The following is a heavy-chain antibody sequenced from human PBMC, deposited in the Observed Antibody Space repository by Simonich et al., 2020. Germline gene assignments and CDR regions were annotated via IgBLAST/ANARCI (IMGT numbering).Heavy chain of an antibody. Sequence: QVQLVQSGAEVKKPGASVKVSCKASGYTFTGYYMHWVRQAPGQGLEWMGWINPTSGGTNYAQKLQGRVTMTRATSISTAYMELSRLRSDDTAVYYCARGPRWTGDDAFDIWGQGTMVTVSS. V-gene: IGHV1-2*02. J-gene: IGHJ3*02. CDR3: ARGPRWTGDDAFDI. CDR1: GYTFTGYY. D-gene: IGHD7-27*01. CDR2: INPTSGGT.